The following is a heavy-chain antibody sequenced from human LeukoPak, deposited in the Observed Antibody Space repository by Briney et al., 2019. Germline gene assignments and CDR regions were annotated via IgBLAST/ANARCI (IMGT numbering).Heavy chain of an antibody. CDR3: AVISGSYSPDY. J-gene: IGHJ4*02. D-gene: IGHD1-26*01. Sequence: GSLRLSCAASGFTFSSYGMHWVRQAPGKGLEWIGEINHSGSTYYNPSLKSRVTISVDTSKNQFSLKLSSVTAADTAVYYCAVISGSYSPDYWGQGTLVTVSS. V-gene: IGHV4-34*08. CDR1: GFTFSSYG. CDR2: INHSGST.